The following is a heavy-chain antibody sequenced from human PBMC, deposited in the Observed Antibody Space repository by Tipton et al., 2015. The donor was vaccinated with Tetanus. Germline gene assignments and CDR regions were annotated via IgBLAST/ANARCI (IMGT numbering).Heavy chain of an antibody. D-gene: IGHD3-16*01. Sequence: TLSLTCTVSGGSIRGHFWSWIRQPAGKGLEWIGRLHSSGDTTYNPSLKSRVTMSVDTSKNQFSLRLSSVTAADTALYFCARWGPGVTTWGFDFWGQGILVTVSS. J-gene: IGHJ4*02. CDR1: GGSIRGHF. CDR3: ARWGPGVTTWGFDF. V-gene: IGHV4-4*07. CDR2: LHSSGDT.